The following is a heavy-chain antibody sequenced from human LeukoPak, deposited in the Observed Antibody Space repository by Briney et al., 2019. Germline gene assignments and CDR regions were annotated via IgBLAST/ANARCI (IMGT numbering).Heavy chain of an antibody. J-gene: IGHJ5*02. V-gene: IGHV3-7*01. CDR3: ARDSSGWYPTSRGWFDP. Sequence: PGGSLRLSCAASGFTFSSYWMSWVRQAPGKGLEWVANIKQDGSEKYYVDSVKGRFTISRDNAKNSLYLQMNSLRAEDTAVYYCARDSSGWYPTSRGWFDPWGQGTLVTVSS. CDR2: IKQDGSEK. CDR1: GFTFSSYW. D-gene: IGHD6-19*01.